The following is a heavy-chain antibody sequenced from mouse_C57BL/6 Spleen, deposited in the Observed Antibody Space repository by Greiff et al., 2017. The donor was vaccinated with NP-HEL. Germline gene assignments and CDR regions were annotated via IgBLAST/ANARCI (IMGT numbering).Heavy chain of an antibody. V-gene: IGHV1-50*01. CDR2: IDPSDSYT. D-gene: IGHD1-1*01. Sequence: QVQLQQPGAELVKPGASVKLSCKASGYTFTSYWMQWVKQRPGQGLEWIGEIDPSDSYTNYNQKFKGKATLTVYTSSSTAYMQLSSLTSEDSAVYYCARRDYYYGSSAYYFDYWGQGTTLTVSS. J-gene: IGHJ2*01. CDR3: ARRDYYYGSSAYYFDY. CDR1: GYTFTSYW.